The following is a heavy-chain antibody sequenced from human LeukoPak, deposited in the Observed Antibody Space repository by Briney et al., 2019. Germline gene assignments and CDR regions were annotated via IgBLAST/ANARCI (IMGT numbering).Heavy chain of an antibody. J-gene: IGHJ4*02. CDR1: GFTFSSYA. CDR2: ISSNGGST. Sequence: PGGSLRLSCSASGFTFSSYAMHWVRQAPGKGLEYVSAISSNGGSTYYADSVKGRFTISRDNSKNTLYLQMNSLRAEDAAVYYCATDYYGSGSYYVWGQGTLVTVSS. D-gene: IGHD3-10*01. V-gene: IGHV3-64*04. CDR3: ATDYYGSGSYYV.